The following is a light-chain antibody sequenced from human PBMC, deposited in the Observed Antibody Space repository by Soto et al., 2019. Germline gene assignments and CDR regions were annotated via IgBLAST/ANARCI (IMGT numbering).Light chain of an antibody. CDR1: RPIGSH. Sequence: QMTHSPSSITPSXVNRVTIPXXARRPIGSHLNWYQQKPGKAPKLLIYSTSNLQSGVPSGFSGSGSGTNFSLTISNLQPEDFATYYCQQSFSVPPTFGQGTRLEIK. J-gene: IGKJ5*01. V-gene: IGKV1-39*01. CDR3: QQSFSVPPT. CDR2: STS.